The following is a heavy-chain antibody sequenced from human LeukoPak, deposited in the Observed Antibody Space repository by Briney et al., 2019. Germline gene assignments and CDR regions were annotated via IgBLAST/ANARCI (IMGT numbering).Heavy chain of an antibody. CDR1: GGTFSSYA. CDR3: ARVIAAAGPRPHYYYYGMDV. V-gene: IGHV1-69*04. D-gene: IGHD6-13*01. Sequence: SVKVSCKASGGTFSSYAISWVRQAPGQGLEWMGRIIPILGIANYAQKFQGRVTITADKSTSTAYMELSSLRSEDTAVYYCARVIAAAGPRPHYYYYGMDVWGQGTTVTVSS. CDR2: IIPILGIA. J-gene: IGHJ6*02.